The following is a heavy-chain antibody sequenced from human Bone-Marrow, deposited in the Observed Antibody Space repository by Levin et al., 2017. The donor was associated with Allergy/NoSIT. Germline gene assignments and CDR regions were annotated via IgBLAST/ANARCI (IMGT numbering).Heavy chain of an antibody. J-gene: IGHJ4*02. D-gene: IGHD4/OR15-4a*01. CDR1: GFTFNNAW. V-gene: IGHV3-15*07. CDR3: TTLTSIPPPFDH. Sequence: GESLKISCAASGFTFNNAWMNWVRQAPGKGLEWVGRIKSKTEGETTDYAAPVKGRFSISRDDSKKTVYLEMNSLKIDDTAVYYCTTLTSIPPPFDHRGQGTLITVSS. CDR2: IKSKTEGETT.